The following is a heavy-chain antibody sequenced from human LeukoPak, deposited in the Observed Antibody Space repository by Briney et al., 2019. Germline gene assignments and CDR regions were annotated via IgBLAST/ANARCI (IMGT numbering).Heavy chain of an antibody. CDR3: AVDYGDRKDAFDI. D-gene: IGHD4-17*01. CDR1: GFTFSSYA. V-gene: IGHV3-23*01. Sequence: GGSLRLSCAASGFTFSSYAMSWVRQAPGKGLEWVSAISGSGGSTYYADSVKGRFTISRDNSKNTLYLQMNSLRAEDTAVYYCAVDYGDRKDAFDIWGQGTMVTVSS. J-gene: IGHJ3*02. CDR2: ISGSGGST.